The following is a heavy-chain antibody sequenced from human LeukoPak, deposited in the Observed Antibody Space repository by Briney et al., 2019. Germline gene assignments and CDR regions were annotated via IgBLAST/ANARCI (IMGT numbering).Heavy chain of an antibody. V-gene: IGHV4-59*01. D-gene: IGHD4/OR15-4a*01. CDR2: IYYSGTT. J-gene: IGHJ6*02. CDR1: GGSISHYY. CDR3: AREDPRTKVPEGMDV. Sequence: SETLSLTCTVSGGSISHYYWSWIRQPPGKGLEWVGYIYYSGTTNYNPSLKSRVTISVDTSKNQFSLKLNSVTAADTAVYYCAREDPRTKVPEGMDVWGQGTTVTVSS.